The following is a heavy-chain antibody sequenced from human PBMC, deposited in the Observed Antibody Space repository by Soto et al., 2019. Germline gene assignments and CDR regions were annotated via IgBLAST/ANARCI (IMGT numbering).Heavy chain of an antibody. V-gene: IGHV1-8*01. J-gene: IGHJ4*02. CDR3: ARSWREDLQGSYCFDY. CDR2: MNPNSGNT. D-gene: IGHD2-8*02. CDR1: GYTFTSYD. Sequence: GASVKVSCKASGYTFTSYDINWVRQATGQGLEWMGWMNPNSGNTGYAQKFQGRVTMTRNTSISTAYMELSSLRSEDTAVYYCARSWREDLQGSYCFDYWGQGTLVTVSS.